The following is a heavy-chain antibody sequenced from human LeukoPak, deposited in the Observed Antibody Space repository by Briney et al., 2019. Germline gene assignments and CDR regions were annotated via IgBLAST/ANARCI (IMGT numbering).Heavy chain of an antibody. J-gene: IGHJ4*02. CDR3: ARDRDDSTTVTTPLYFDY. D-gene: IGHD4-17*01. Sequence: PGGSLRLSCAAAGFTFSSNWMHWVRQAPGKGLVWVSRINSDGSSTSYADYVKGRFTISRDNAKNTLYLQMNSLRAEDTAVYYYARDRDDSTTVTTPLYFDYWGQGTLVTVSS. V-gene: IGHV3-74*01. CDR1: GFTFSSNW. CDR2: INSDGSST.